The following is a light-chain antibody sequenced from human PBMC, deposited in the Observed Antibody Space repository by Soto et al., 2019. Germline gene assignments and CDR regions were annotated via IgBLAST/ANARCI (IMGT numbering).Light chain of an antibody. CDR3: QQYNSYGYT. CDR1: QSISVW. CDR2: KAS. Sequence: DIQMTQSPSTLSASVGDRVTITCRASQSISVWLAWYQQKPEKAPKLLIYKASSLESGVPSRFSGSRSGTEFTLTISSLQPDDFATYYCQQYNSYGYTFGQGTKLEIK. V-gene: IGKV1-5*03. J-gene: IGKJ2*01.